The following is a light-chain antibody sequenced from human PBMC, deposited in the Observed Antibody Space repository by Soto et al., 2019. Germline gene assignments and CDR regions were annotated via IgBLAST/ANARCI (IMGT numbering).Light chain of an antibody. CDR3: QQRSNWPPT. J-gene: IGKJ1*01. Sequence: EIVLTQSPATLSLSPGERATLSCRASQSVSSYLAWYQQKPGQAPRLLIYDASNRATGIPARFSGSGSGTDCTLTIRRLEPEDFAVYYCQQRSNWPPTFGQGTKVEIK. V-gene: IGKV3-11*01. CDR1: QSVSSY. CDR2: DAS.